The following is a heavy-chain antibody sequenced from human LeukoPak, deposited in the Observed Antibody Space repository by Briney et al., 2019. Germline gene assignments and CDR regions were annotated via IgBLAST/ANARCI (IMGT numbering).Heavy chain of an antibody. CDR3: ASLVRGVIIRYELY. J-gene: IGHJ4*02. CDR1: GGPISSSNW. V-gene: IGHV4-4*02. Sequence: SETLSLTCAVSGGPISSSNWWSWVRQTPGKGLEWIGEIYHSGSTIYNPPLKSRDTISVDKSKHQFSLKPSSVTAADTAVYYCASLVRGVIIRYELYWGQGTLVTVSS. CDR2: IYHSGST. D-gene: IGHD3-10*01.